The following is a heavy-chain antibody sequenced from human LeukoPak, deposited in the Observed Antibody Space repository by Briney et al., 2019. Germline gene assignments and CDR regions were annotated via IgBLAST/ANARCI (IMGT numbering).Heavy chain of an antibody. CDR3: ARDTNNWNDAEFDY. V-gene: IGHV1-18*01. D-gene: IGHD1-1*01. Sequence: GASVKVSCKASGYTFTSYGISWVRQAPGQGLEWMGWISAYNGNTNYAQKLQGRVTTTTDTSTSTAYMELRSLRSDDTAVYYCARDTNNWNDAEFDYWGQGALVTVSS. J-gene: IGHJ4*02. CDR2: ISAYNGNT. CDR1: GYTFTSYG.